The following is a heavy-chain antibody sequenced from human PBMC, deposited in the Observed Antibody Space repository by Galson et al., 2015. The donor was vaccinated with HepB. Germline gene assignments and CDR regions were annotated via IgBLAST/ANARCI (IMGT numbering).Heavy chain of an antibody. D-gene: IGHD2-2*01. CDR3: SRDDGSTSTTPFDY. CDR1: GFTFRRYS. Sequence: SLRLSCAASGFTFRRYSMNWVRQAPGKGLEWVSSISATGLRTDYADSVQGRFTISRDNAKNSLSLQMSGLRAEDTAVYYCSRDDGSTSTTPFDYWGLGTLVTVSS. J-gene: IGHJ4*02. V-gene: IGHV3-21*01. CDR2: ISATGLRT.